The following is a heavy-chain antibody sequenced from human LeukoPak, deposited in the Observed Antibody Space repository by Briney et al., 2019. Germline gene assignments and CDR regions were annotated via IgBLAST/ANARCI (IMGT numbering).Heavy chain of an antibody. D-gene: IGHD1-14*01. CDR1: GYIFSDYY. J-gene: IGHJ4*02. CDR3: ASGNVGTGNDY. V-gene: IGHV1-2*02. Sequence: ASVKVSCKASGYIFSDYYMHWVRQAPGQGLEWMGWINPNSGGTNYEQKFQGRVTMTRDTSISTAYMELSRLRSDDTAVYYCASGNVGTGNDYWGQGTLVTVSS. CDR2: INPNSGGT.